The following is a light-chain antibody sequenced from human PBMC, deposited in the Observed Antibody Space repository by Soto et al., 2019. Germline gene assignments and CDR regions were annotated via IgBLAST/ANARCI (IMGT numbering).Light chain of an antibody. Sequence: QSALTQPASVSGSPGQSITISCTGTSSDVGGYNYVSWYQQHPGKAPRFVIYDVTNRPSGVSNRFSGSKSGNTASLTISGLQADDEAAYYCCSYTTSNTRQVVFGTGTKLTVL. V-gene: IGLV2-14*01. CDR3: CSYTTSNTRQVV. CDR2: DVT. J-gene: IGLJ1*01. CDR1: SSDVGGYNY.